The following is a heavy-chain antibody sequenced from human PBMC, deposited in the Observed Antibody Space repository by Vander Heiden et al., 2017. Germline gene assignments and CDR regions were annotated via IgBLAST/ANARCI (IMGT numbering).Heavy chain of an antibody. CDR1: GVTFNRYS. Sequence: EVQLVESGGGLEQPGGSRRLSCAASGVTFNRYSMNWVRQAPGKGLELVSYISSSSSTIYYADSVKGRFTISRDNAKNSLYLQMNSLRDEDTAVYYCAREEVLLEPHMDVWGQGTTVTVSS. J-gene: IGHJ6*02. V-gene: IGHV3-48*02. D-gene: IGHD3-10*01. CDR3: AREEVLLEPHMDV. CDR2: ISSSSSTI.